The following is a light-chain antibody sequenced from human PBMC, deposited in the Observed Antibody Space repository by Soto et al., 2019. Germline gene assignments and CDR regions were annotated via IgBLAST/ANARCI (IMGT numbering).Light chain of an antibody. CDR3: QTWGTGIRV. CDR2: LNSDGRH. J-gene: IGLJ2*01. CDR1: SEHSNFA. V-gene: IGLV4-69*02. Sequence: QSVLTQSPSASASLGASVKLTCTLSSEHSNFAIAWQQHQPEEGPRFSMKLNSDGRHNKGDGIPDRFSGASSGAERYLTISSLQSEDEADYYCQTWGTGIRVFGGGTKLTVL.